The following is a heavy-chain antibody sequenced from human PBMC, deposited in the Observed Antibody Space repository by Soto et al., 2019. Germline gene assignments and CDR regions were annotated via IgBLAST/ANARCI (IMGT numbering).Heavy chain of an antibody. Sequence: ASENRSLTWGGSGGFISISKWLVWGRQTPGKGLEWIGQIHHSGSTNYSPSLTSRVTISVDKSKNQFSLKMNSVTAADTAVYYCARGGYYFYMDFWGKGTTVTVSS. CDR1: GGFISISKW. V-gene: IGHV4-4*02. D-gene: IGHD1-26*01. J-gene: IGHJ6*03. CDR2: IHHSGST. CDR3: ARGGYYFYMDF.